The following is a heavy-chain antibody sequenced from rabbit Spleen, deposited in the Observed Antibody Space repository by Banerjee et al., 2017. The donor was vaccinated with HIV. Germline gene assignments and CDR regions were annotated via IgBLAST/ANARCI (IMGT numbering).Heavy chain of an antibody. V-gene: IGHV1S45*01. D-gene: IGHD1-1*01. CDR1: GFTLSSYW. CDR3: ARDAGVGGYHFNL. CDR2: IYTGSSGST. Sequence: QEQLEESGGGLVQPEGSLKLSCTASGFTLSSYWMSWVRQAPGKGLEWIGCIYTGSSGSTYYASWAKGRFTISKTSSTTVTLQMTSLTAADTATYFCARDAGVGGYHFNLWGPGTLVTVS. J-gene: IGHJ4*01.